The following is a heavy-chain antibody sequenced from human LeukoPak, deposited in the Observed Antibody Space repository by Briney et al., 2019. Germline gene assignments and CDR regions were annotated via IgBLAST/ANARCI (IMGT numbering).Heavy chain of an antibody. CDR3: ARSLWPRFDY. V-gene: IGHV4-34*01. J-gene: IGHJ4*02. CDR1: GGSFSGYY. Sequence: SETLSLTCAVYGGSFSGYYWSWIRQPPGNGLEWIGEINHSGSTNYNPSLKSRVTISVDTSKNQFSLKLSSVTAADTAVYYCARSLWPRFDYWGQGTLVTVSS. CDR2: INHSGST. D-gene: IGHD3-16*01.